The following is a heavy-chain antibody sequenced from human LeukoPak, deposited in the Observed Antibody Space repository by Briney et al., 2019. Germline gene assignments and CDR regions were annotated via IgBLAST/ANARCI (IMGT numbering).Heavy chain of an antibody. CDR2: FDPKEGER. CDR3: ARLLWFGELFTDV. D-gene: IGHD3-10*01. CDR1: GDTLTELS. Sequence: GASVKVSCKVSGDTLTELSMHWVRQAPGKGLEWMGGFDPKEGERVYAQNFQGRFTMTEDTSSGTAYMELNSLRSEDTAVYYCARLLWFGELFTDVWGQGTTVTVSS. V-gene: IGHV1-24*01. J-gene: IGHJ6*02.